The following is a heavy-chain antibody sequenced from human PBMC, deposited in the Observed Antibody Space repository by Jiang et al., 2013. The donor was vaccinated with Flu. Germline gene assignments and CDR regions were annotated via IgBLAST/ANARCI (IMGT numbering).Heavy chain of an antibody. V-gene: IGHV3-20*01. CDR2: INWNGGST. J-gene: IGHJ6*02. CDR1: GFTFDDYG. D-gene: IGHD3-16*02. Sequence: VQLVESGGGVVRPGGSLRLSCAASGFTFDDYGTSWVRQAPGKGLEWVSGINWNGGSTGYADSVKGRFTISRDNAKNSLYLQMNSLRAEDTALYHCARGRSGDIGGFGSYPHYGMDVWGQGTTVTVSS. CDR3: ARGRSGDIGGFGSYPHYGMDV.